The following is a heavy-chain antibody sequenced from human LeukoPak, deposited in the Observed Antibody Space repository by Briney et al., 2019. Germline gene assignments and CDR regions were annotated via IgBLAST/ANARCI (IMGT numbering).Heavy chain of an antibody. Sequence: SETLSLTCTVSGGSISSGDYYWTWIRQSPGKGLELIGYIYYSGSSYYNPSLKSRVTISVDTSKNQFSLKLSSVTAADTAVYYCARDLRDYGSTGYSLGYWGQGTLVTVSS. D-gene: IGHD3-22*01. CDR3: ARDLRDYGSTGYSLGY. V-gene: IGHV4-30-4*01. CDR2: IYYSGSS. CDR1: GGSISSGDYY. J-gene: IGHJ4*02.